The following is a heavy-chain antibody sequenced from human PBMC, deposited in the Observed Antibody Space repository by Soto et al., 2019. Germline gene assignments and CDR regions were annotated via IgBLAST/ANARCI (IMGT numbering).Heavy chain of an antibody. D-gene: IGHD3-3*01. J-gene: IGHJ6*02. V-gene: IGHV5-51*01. CDR3: ARQASMIFGVVKDYYYYYGMDV. CDR2: IYPGDSDT. CDR1: GYSFSTYW. Sequence: PGESLKISCKASGYSFSTYWIGWVRQMPGKGLEWMGIIYPGDSDTKYSPSLQGQVTISADKSISTAYLQWSSLKASDTAMYYCARQASMIFGVVKDYYYYYGMDVWGQGTTVTVSS.